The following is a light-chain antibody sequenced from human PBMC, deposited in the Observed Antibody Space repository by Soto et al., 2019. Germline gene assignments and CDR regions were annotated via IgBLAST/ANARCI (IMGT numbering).Light chain of an antibody. CDR3: QSYERSLSGYV. CDR2: GNS. CDR1: SSNIGAGYD. J-gene: IGLJ1*01. V-gene: IGLV1-40*01. Sequence: QSVLTQPPSVSGAPGQRVTISCTGSSSNIGAGYDVHWYQQLPGTAPKLLIYGNSNRPSGVPDRFSGYKSGTSASLAITGLQAEDEADYYCQSYERSLSGYVFGTGTKVTAL.